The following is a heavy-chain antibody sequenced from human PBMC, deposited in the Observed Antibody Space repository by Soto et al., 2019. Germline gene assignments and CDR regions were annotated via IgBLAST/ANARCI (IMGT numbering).Heavy chain of an antibody. CDR2: IRQDGNEK. J-gene: IGHJ6*03. D-gene: IGHD6-13*01. CDR1: GFTFSSYW. V-gene: IGHV3-7*01. CDR3: VRGCGIAVCPYYLDV. Sequence: GGSLRLSCVASGFTFSSYWMTWLRLAPGTGLEWVATIRQDGNEKHHVDSVKARFAISRDNVENSLYLQMSSLRPDDTAVYYVVRGCGIAVCPYYLDVWGKGTTVTVSS.